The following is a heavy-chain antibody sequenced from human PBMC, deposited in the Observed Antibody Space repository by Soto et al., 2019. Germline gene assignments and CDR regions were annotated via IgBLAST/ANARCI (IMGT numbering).Heavy chain of an antibody. D-gene: IGHD3-9*01. CDR2: SYYSGST. Sequence: PSETRSLTCTVTGDCISSRSYYWGWIRQPPGKGLEWCGSSYYSGSTDNNASLRGRGSMSSDTSKDQFSLKLKSVTAADTALYFCARQRTPVLNQAYFDVRGPGSLVTVSS. V-gene: IGHV4-39*01. CDR3: ARQRTPVLNQAYFDV. J-gene: IGHJ4*02. CDR1: GDCISSRSYY.